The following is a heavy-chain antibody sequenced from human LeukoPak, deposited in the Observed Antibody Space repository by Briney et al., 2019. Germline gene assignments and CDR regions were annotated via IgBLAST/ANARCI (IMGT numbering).Heavy chain of an antibody. D-gene: IGHD5-18*01. V-gene: IGHV3-21*01. J-gene: IGHJ4*02. CDR3: ARGQYNYGYIYDY. CDR1: GFTFSSYS. Sequence: NPGGSLRLSCAASGFTFSSYSMNWVRQAPGKGLEWVSSISSSSSYIYYADSVKGRFTISRDNAKNSLYLQMNSLRAEDTAVYYCARGQYNYGYIYDYWGQGTLVTVSS. CDR2: ISSSSSYI.